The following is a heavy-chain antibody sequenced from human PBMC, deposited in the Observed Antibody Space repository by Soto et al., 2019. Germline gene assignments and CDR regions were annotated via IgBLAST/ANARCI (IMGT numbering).Heavy chain of an antibody. D-gene: IGHD3-3*01. V-gene: IGHV3-33*01. Sequence: GGSLRLSCAASGFTFSSYGMHWVRQAPGKGLEWVAVIWYDGSNKYYAGSVKGRFTISRDNSKNTLCLQMNSLRAEDTAVYYCARDRNFWSGTYGMDVWGQGTTVTLSS. CDR3: ARDRNFWSGTYGMDV. J-gene: IGHJ6*02. CDR1: GFTFSSYG. CDR2: IWYDGSNK.